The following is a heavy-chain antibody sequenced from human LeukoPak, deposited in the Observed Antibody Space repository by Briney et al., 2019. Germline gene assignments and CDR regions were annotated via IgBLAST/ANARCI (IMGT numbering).Heavy chain of an antibody. Sequence: GGSLRLSCAASGFTFSSYSMNWVRQAPGKGLEWVSSISSSSSYIYYADSVKGRFTISRDNANNSLYLQMNSLRAEDTAVYYCARVRGSFYYYYYMDVWGKGTTVTVSS. CDR1: GFTFSSYS. CDR3: ARVRGSFYYYYYMDV. J-gene: IGHJ6*03. D-gene: IGHD1-26*01. CDR2: ISSSSSYI. V-gene: IGHV3-21*01.